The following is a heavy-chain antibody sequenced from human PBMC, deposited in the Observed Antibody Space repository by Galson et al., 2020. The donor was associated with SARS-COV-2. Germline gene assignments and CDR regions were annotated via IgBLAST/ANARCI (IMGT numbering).Heavy chain of an antibody. V-gene: IGHV3-53*01. CDR2: IYSGGST. Sequence: GGPLRLSCAASGFTVSSNYMSWVRQAPGKGLEWVSVIYSGGSTYYADSVKGRFTISRDNSKNTLYLQMNSLRAEDTAVYYCARAPSSSGYYPPRYYYGMDVWGQGTTVTVSS. CDR3: ARAPSSSGYYPPRYYYGMDV. J-gene: IGHJ6*02. D-gene: IGHD3-22*01. CDR1: GFTVSSNY.